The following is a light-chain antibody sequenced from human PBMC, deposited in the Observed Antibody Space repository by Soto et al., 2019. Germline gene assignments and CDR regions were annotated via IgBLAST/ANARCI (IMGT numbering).Light chain of an antibody. CDR3: ETCDRNPGV. CDR2: VEGSGSY. Sequence: QLVLTQSSSASASLGSSVKLTCTLSSGHSSYIIAWHQQQPGKAPRYLMKVEGSGSYNKGSGVPDRFSGSSSEADRYLTISTLQSEDDAYYYCETCDRNPGVFGGGTQLTVL. J-gene: IGLJ3*02. CDR1: SGHSSYI. V-gene: IGLV4-60*03.